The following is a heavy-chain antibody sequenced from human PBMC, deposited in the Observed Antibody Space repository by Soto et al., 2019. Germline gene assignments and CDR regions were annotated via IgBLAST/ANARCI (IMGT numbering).Heavy chain of an antibody. CDR3: ARALDGYPYFDY. CDR1: GGTFSSYA. V-gene: IGHV1-69*13. CDR2: IIPIFGTA. Sequence: SVKVSCKASGGTFSSYAISWVRQAPGQGLERMGGIIPIFGTANYAQKFQGRVTITADESTSTAYMELSSLRSEDTAVYYCARALDGYPYFDYWGQGTLVTVSS. J-gene: IGHJ4*02. D-gene: IGHD5-12*01.